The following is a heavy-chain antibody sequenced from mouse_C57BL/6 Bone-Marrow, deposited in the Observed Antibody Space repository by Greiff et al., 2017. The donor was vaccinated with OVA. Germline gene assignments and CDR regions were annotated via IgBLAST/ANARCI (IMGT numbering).Heavy chain of an antibody. CDR1: GFSLTSYG. CDR2: IWSGGST. J-gene: IGHJ2*01. D-gene: IGHD2-2*01. CDR3: ASTMVTTCDYFDY. Sequence: QVHVKQSGPGLVQPSQSLSITCTVSGFSLTSYGVHWVRQSPGKGLEWLGVIWSGGSTDYNAAFISRLSISKDNSKSQVFFKMNSLQADDTAIYYCASTMVTTCDYFDYWGQGTTLTVSS. V-gene: IGHV2-2*01.